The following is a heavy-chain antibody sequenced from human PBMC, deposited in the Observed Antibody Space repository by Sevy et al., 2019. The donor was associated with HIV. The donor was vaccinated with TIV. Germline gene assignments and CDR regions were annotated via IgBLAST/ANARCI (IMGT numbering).Heavy chain of an antibody. D-gene: IGHD7-27*01. CDR2: IYSSGFT. CDR3: ARQGSTSELGIDWYFDL. Sequence: SETLSLTCAVSGGSISSYNDYWGWIRQPPGQRLEWIGTIYSSGFTYYKPSLQSRVTIFLDTSKNQFSLKLSSVTAADTAVYYCARQGSTSELGIDWYFDLWGRCTVVTVSS. J-gene: IGHJ2*01. V-gene: IGHV4-39*01. CDR1: GGSISSYNDY.